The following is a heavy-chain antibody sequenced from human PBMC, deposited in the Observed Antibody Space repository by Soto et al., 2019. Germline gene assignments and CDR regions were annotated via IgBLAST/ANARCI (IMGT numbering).Heavy chain of an antibody. V-gene: IGHV1-18*01. D-gene: IGHD3-3*01. J-gene: IGHJ4*02. CDR2: ISAYNGNT. CDR3: ARVYDFWSGYYGDADY. CDR1: GYTFTSYG. Sequence: GASVKVSCKASGYTFTSYGSSWVRQAPGQGLEWMGWISAYNGNTNYAQKLQGRVTMTTDTSTSTAYMELRSLRSDDTAVYYCARVYDFWSGYYGDADYWGQGTLVTVSS.